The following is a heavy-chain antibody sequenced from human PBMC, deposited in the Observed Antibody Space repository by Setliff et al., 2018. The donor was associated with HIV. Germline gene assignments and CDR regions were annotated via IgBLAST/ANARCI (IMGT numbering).Heavy chain of an antibody. CDR1: GGSISSGSYY. J-gene: IGHJ4*02. Sequence: PSETLSLTCTVSGGSISSGSYYWNWIRQPAGKGLEWIGRIYTSGSTNYNPSLKSRVTISVDTSKNQFSLKLSSVTAADTAVYYCECYNSDDGYFDNWGQGALVTVSS. CDR3: ECYNSDDGYFDN. V-gene: IGHV4-61*02. CDR2: IYTSGST. D-gene: IGHD2-8*01.